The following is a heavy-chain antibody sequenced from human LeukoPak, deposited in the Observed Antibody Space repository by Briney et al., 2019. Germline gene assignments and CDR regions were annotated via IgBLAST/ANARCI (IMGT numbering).Heavy chain of an antibody. CDR2: ISYDGSNK. CDR1: GFTFSSYA. Sequence: GGSLRLSCAASGFTFSSYAMHWVRQAPGKGLEWVAVISYDGSNKYYADSVKGRFTISRDNPKNTLYLQMNSLRAEDTAVYYCARDFRGSGYDSGGNWFDPWGQGTLVTVSS. V-gene: IGHV3-30*04. CDR3: ARDFRGSGYDSGGNWFDP. D-gene: IGHD5-12*01. J-gene: IGHJ5*02.